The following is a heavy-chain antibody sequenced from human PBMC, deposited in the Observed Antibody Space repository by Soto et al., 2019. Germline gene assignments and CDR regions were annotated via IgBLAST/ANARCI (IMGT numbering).Heavy chain of an antibody. CDR1: GFTFSSYS. CDR2: ISSSSSYI. CDR3: ARFQDYDFWSGDYYYYYGMDV. V-gene: IGHV3-21*01. J-gene: IGHJ6*02. Sequence: PGGSLRLSCAASGFTFSSYSMNWVRQAPGKGLEWVSSISSSSSYIYYADSVKGRFTISRDNAKNSLYLQMNSLRAEDTAVYYCARFQDYDFWSGDYYYYYGMDVWGQGTTVTVSS. D-gene: IGHD3-3*01.